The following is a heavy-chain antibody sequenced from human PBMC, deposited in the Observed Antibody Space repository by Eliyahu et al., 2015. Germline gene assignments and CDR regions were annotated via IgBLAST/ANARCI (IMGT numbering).Heavy chain of an antibody. J-gene: IGHJ4*02. CDR2: IKSGGTT. D-gene: IGHD3-3*01. Sequence: EVQLVESGGGLVEPGGSLRLSCAASGFPXNSAWMTWVRRAPGKGLEWVARIKSGGTTDYAAPVKGRFSISRDDSKDTLYLQMNGLKTEDTAVYYCSADLPIFGVGELDFWGQGTLVTVSS. CDR3: SADLPIFGVGELDF. CDR1: GFPXNSAW. V-gene: IGHV3-15*01.